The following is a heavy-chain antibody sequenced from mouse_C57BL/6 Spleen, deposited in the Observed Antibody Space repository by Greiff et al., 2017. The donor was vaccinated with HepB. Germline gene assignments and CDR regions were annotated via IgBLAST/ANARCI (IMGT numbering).Heavy chain of an antibody. CDR3: ARDYYYGYYAMDY. CDR1: GYTFTDYY. CDR2: IYPGSGNT. Sequence: VQLQQSGAELVRPGASVKLSCKASGYTFTDYYINWVKQRPGQGLEWIARIYPGSGNTYYNEKFKGKATLTAEKSSSTAYMQLSSLTSDDSAVYFCARDYYYGYYAMDYWGQGTSVTVSS. J-gene: IGHJ4*01. D-gene: IGHD1-1*01. V-gene: IGHV1-76*01.